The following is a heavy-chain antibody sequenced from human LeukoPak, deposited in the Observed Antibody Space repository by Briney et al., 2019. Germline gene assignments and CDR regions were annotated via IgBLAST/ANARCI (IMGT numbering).Heavy chain of an antibody. CDR1: GFTFSSYG. V-gene: IGHV3-30*02. CDR2: IRYDGSNK. CDR3: AKNRDNWNDLDEFDY. J-gene: IGHJ4*02. D-gene: IGHD1-20*01. Sequence: GGSLRHSCAASGFTFSSYGMHWVRQAPGKGLEWVAFIRYDGSNKYYADSVKGRFTISRDNSKNTLYLQMNSLRAEDTAVYYCAKNRDNWNDLDEFDYWGQGTPVTVSS.